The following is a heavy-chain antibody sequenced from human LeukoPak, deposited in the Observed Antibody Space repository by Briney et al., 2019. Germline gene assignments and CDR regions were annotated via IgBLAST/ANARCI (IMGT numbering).Heavy chain of an antibody. CDR3: ARAPIISGWFDY. CDR2: ISWDGGST. Sequence: PGGSLRLSCAASGFTFDDYAMHWVRQAPGKGLEWVSLISWDGGSTYYADSVKGRFTISRDNAKNSLYLQMNSLRAEDTAVYYCARAPIISGWFDYWGQGTLVTVSS. V-gene: IGHV3-43D*03. D-gene: IGHD6-19*01. J-gene: IGHJ4*02. CDR1: GFTFDDYA.